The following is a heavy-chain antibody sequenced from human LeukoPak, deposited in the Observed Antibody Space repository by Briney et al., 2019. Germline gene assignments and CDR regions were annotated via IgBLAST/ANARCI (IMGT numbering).Heavy chain of an antibody. CDR3: ARVAYSSSWYTVGDYFDY. D-gene: IGHD6-13*01. J-gene: IGHJ4*02. Sequence: SETLSLTCTVSGGSIGTFYWSWIRQPPGKRLEWIGDVYYNGNTNYNPSLKSRVTISVYTSKNQFSLKMTSVTAADTAVYYCARVAYSSSWYTVGDYFDYWGQGTLVTVSS. CDR2: VYYNGNT. CDR1: GGSIGTFY. V-gene: IGHV4-59*08.